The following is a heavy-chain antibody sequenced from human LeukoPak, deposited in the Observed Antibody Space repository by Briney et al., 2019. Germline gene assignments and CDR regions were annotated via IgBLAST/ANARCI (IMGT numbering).Heavy chain of an antibody. CDR3: ARDLGYCSGGSCLNWSDP. CDR2: ISAYNGNT. CDR1: GYTFTSYG. V-gene: IGHV1-18*01. Sequence: ASVKVSCKASGYTFTSYGISWVRQTPGQGLEWMGWISAYNGNTNYAQKLQGRVTMTTDTSTSTAYMELRSLRSDDTAVYYCARDLGYCSGGSCLNWSDPWGQGTLVTVSS. D-gene: IGHD2-15*01. J-gene: IGHJ5*02.